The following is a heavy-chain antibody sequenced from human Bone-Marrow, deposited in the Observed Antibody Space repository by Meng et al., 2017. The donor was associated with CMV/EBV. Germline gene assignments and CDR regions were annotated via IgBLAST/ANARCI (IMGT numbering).Heavy chain of an antibody. Sequence: GESLKISCTASGFTVSSHYMTWVRQAPGRGLEWVSVIYSGGSTFYADSVKGRFTISRDNSKNTLYLQMNNLRAEDTGVYYCARDGPQYSPTSGWFHPWGQGTLVTVSS. CDR1: GFTVSSHY. V-gene: IGHV3-53*01. CDR2: IYSGGST. CDR3: ARDGPQYSPTSGWFHP. D-gene: IGHD2/OR15-2a*01. J-gene: IGHJ5*02.